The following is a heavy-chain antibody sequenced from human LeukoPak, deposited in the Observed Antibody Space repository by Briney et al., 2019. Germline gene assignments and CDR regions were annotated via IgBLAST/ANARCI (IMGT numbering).Heavy chain of an antibody. CDR1: GGSISSYY. V-gene: IGHV4-59*01. CDR2: IYYSGST. J-gene: IGHJ4*02. D-gene: IGHD6-19*01. CDR3: VRENYSSGWYGIIDY. Sequence: SETMSLTCTVSGGSISSYYWSWIRQPPGKRLEWIGYIYYSGSTNYNPSLKSRVTISVDTSKNQFSLKLSSVTAADTAVYYCVRENYSSGWYGIIDYWGQGTLVTVSS.